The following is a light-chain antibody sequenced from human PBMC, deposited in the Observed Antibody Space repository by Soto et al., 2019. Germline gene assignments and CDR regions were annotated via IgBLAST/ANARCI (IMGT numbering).Light chain of an antibody. J-gene: IGKJ4*01. Sequence: DIQITQSPSSLSASVGDRVTISCRASQNINKYLNWYQQKPGSVPTLLIYAASTLQGGVPSRFNGSGFGTDFTVTISNLQPEDFATYYCQQSFDTPLSFGGGTKVDIK. V-gene: IGKV1-39*01. CDR1: QNINKY. CDR3: QQSFDTPLS. CDR2: AAS.